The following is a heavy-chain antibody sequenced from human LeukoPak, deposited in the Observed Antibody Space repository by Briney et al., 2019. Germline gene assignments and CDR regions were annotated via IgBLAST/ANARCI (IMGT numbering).Heavy chain of an antibody. V-gene: IGHV4-59*01. CDR1: GGSISSYY. D-gene: IGHD6-6*01. Sequence: SETLSLTCTVSGGSISSYYWSWIRQPPGEGLEWIGYIYYSGSTNYNLSLKSRVTISVDTSKNQFSLKLSSVTAADTAVYYCARQREYSSSALAGFDPWGGGNLVTDSS. CDR2: IYYSGST. J-gene: IGHJ5*02. CDR3: ARQREYSSSALAGFDP.